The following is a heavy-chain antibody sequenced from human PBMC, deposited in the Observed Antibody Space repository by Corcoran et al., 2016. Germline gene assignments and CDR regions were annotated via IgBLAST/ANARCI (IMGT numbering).Heavy chain of an antibody. CDR2: IYHSGST. CDR3: ARGNENIPVWFDP. D-gene: IGHD1-1*01. J-gene: IGHJ5*02. V-gene: IGHV4-38-2*02. CDR1: GYSISSGYY. Sequence: QVQLQESGPGLVKPSETLSLTCTVSGYSISSGYYWGWIRQPPGKGLEWIGSIYHSGSTYYNPSLKSRVTISVDTSKNQFSLKLSSVTAADTAGYYCARGNENIPVWFDPWGQGTLVTVSS.